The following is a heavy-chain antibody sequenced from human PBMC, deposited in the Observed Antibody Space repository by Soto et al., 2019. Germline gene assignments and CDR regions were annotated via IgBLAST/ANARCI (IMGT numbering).Heavy chain of an antibody. Sequence: SLKVSCKASGGSFSRYAISWVRQAPGQGLEWMGGIIPIFGTANYAQKFQGRVTITADESTSTAYMELSSLGSEDTAVYYCASSGVLRFLEWSQYYYYYGMDVWGQGTTVTVSS. CDR3: ASSGVLRFLEWSQYYYYYGMDV. CDR1: GGSFSRYA. V-gene: IGHV1-69*13. D-gene: IGHD3-3*01. CDR2: IIPIFGTA. J-gene: IGHJ6*02.